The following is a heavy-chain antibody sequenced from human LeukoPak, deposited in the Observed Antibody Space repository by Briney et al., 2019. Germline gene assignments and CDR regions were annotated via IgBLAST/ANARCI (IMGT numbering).Heavy chain of an antibody. V-gene: IGHV1-18*04. D-gene: IGHD3-9*01. CDR2: ISAYNGNT. Sequence: ASVKVSCKASGYTLTGYYIHWVRQAPGQGLECMGWISAYNGNTNYAQKFQDRLTMTTDKSTSTAYMELRSLRSDDTAVYYCARDRLVQQRFDPWGQGTLVTVSS. CDR3: ARDRLVQQRFDP. CDR1: GYTLTGYY. J-gene: IGHJ5*02.